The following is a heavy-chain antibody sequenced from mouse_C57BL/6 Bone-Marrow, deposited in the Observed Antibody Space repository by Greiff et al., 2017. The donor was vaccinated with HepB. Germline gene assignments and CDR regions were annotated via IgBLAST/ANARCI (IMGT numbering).Heavy chain of an antibody. J-gene: IGHJ3*01. CDR3: AHTDRFAY. CDR1: GYTFTGYW. D-gene: IGHD1-1*01. Sequence: QVQLQQSGAELMKPGASVKLSCTATGYTFTGYWIEWVKQRPGHGLEWIGEILPGSGSTNYNEKCKGKATSTADTSSNTAYRQLSSLTTEDSAIYYCAHTDRFAYWGQGTLVTVSA. V-gene: IGHV1-9*01. CDR2: ILPGSGST.